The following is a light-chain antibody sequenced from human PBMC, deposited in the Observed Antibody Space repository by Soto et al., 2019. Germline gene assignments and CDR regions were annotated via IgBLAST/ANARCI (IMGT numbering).Light chain of an antibody. J-gene: IGLJ1*01. CDR3: CSYAGTVAYV. Sequence: QSALTQPASVSGSPGQSITISCAGTGSDVGAYNLVSWYQRHPGKAHKLIICEVNTRPSGISNRFSGSKSGDTASLTISGLQAEDEADYFCCSYAGTVAYVFGTGTKVTVL. CDR1: GSDVGAYNL. CDR2: EVN. V-gene: IGLV2-23*02.